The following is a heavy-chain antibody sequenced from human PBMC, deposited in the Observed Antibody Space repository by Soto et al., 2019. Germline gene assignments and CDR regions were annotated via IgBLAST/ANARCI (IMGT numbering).Heavy chain of an antibody. V-gene: IGHV3-9*01. CDR1: GFTFDDYA. CDR3: VKDESINWYSGHFRH. Sequence: GGSLRLSCAGSGFTFDDYAMHWVRQVPGKGLEWVSGINWNSGSIGYGDSVKGRFAISRDNAKNSLHLQMNSLSAEDTASYYCVKDESINWYSGHFRHWGQGTLVTVSS. CDR2: INWNSGSI. J-gene: IGHJ1*01. D-gene: IGHD6-13*01.